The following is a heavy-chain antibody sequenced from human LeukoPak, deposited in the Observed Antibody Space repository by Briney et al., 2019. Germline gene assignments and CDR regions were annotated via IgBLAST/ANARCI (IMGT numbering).Heavy chain of an antibody. J-gene: IGHJ4*02. CDR2: IYYSGST. D-gene: IGHD2-15*01. CDR3: ARHVARDRPRSYYFDY. Sequence: SETLSLTCTVSGGSISSYYWSWIRQPPGKGLEWIGYIYYSGSTNYNPSLKSRVTISVDTSKNQFSLKLSSVTAADTAVYYCARHVARDRPRSYYFDYWGQGTLVTVSS. CDR1: GGSISSYY. V-gene: IGHV4-59*08.